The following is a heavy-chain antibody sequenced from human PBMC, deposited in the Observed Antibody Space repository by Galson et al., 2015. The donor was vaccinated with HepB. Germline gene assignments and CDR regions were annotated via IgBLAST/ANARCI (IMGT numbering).Heavy chain of an antibody. CDR2: IIPIFGTA. J-gene: IGHJ4*02. CDR3: ASWWYGSGSYRDTYFDP. D-gene: IGHD3-10*01. CDR1: GGTFSSYA. Sequence: SVKVSCKASGGTFSSYAISWVRQAPGQGLEWMGGIIPIFGTANYAQKFQGRVTITADESTSTAYMGLSSLRSEDTAVYYCASWWYGSGSYRDTYFDPWGQGTPVTVSS. V-gene: IGHV1-69*13.